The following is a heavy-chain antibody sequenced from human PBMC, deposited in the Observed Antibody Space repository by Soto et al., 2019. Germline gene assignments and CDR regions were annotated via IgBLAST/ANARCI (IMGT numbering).Heavy chain of an antibody. Sequence: PSETLSLTCTVSGGSISSGGYYWSWIRQHPGKGLEWIGYIYYSGSTYYNPSLKSRVTISVDTSKNQFSLKLSSVTAADTAVYYCARGLIVVVPAALDYWGQGTLVTASS. CDR2: IYYSGST. D-gene: IGHD2-2*01. V-gene: IGHV4-31*03. CDR1: GGSISSGGYY. J-gene: IGHJ4*02. CDR3: ARGLIVVVPAALDY.